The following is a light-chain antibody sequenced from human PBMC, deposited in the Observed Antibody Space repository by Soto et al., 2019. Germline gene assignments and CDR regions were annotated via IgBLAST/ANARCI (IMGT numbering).Light chain of an antibody. CDR1: SSDVGGYNY. CDR3: SAYTSSSTYV. Sequence: QSVLTQPASVSGSPGQSITISCTGTSSDVGGYNYVSWYQQYPGKAPKLMIYDVSNRPSEVSNRFFGSESGNTASLTIFGLQAEDEADYYCSAYTSSSTYVFGAGTKVTVL. CDR2: DVS. J-gene: IGLJ1*01. V-gene: IGLV2-14*01.